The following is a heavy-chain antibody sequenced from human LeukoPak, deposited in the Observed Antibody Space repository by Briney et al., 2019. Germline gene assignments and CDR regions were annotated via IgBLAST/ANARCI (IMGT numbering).Heavy chain of an antibody. J-gene: IGHJ6*03. CDR1: GFTFSNSA. CDR3: ARVLRYCSGGNCYSGGLGYMDV. D-gene: IGHD2-15*01. CDR2: ISAGGRTT. Sequence: GGSLRLSCAASGFTFSNSAMSWVRQAPGKGLEWVSVISAGGRTTYYADSVEGRFTISRDNAKNSLFLQMNSLRAEDTAVYYCARVLRYCSGGNCYSGGLGYMDVWGKGTTVTISS. V-gene: IGHV3-23*01.